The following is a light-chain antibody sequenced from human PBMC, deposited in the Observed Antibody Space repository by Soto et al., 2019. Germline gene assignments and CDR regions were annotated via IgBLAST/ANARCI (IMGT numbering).Light chain of an antibody. Sequence: DIHMAQSRASLSASAVDVVTITCRASQSITRWLAWYQQKPGKAPKLLIYKASSLENGVPSRFSGSGSGTEFTLTISSLQPDDFATYYCQQYNSNSLLTFGGGTKVDNK. CDR1: QSITRW. CDR2: KAS. CDR3: QQYNSNSLLT. V-gene: IGKV1-5*03. J-gene: IGKJ4*01.